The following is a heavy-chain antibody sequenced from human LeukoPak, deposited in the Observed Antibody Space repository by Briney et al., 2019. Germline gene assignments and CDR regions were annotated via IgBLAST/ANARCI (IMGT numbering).Heavy chain of an antibody. Sequence: PGGSLRLSCAAPGFTFSGSAMRWVRQASGKGLEWVAVISYDGSNKYYADSVKGRFTISRDNSKNTLYLQMNSLRAEDTAVYYCASACITMIVAPVCLGYWGQGTLVTVSS. V-gene: IGHV3-30-3*01. CDR3: ASACITMIVAPVCLGY. CDR2: ISYDGSNK. J-gene: IGHJ4*02. CDR1: GFTFSGSA. D-gene: IGHD3-22*01.